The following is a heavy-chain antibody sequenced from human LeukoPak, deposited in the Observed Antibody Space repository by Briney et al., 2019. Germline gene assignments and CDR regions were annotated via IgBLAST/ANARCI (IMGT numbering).Heavy chain of an antibody. CDR2: ISGRGENT. Sequence: PGGSLRLSCAVSGFTLSSYSMSWVRQAPGKGLEWVSTISGRGENTYYPDSVKGRFTISRDNSKNTLYLQIDSLRAEDTAFYYCAKNPGTGAMNVLFGELSAYWGQGTLVTVSS. V-gene: IGHV3-23*01. D-gene: IGHD3-10*01. CDR3: AKNPGTGAMNVLFGELSAY. J-gene: IGHJ4*02. CDR1: GFTLSSYS.